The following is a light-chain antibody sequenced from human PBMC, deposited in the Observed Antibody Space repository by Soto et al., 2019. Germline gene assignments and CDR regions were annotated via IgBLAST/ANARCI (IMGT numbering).Light chain of an antibody. CDR2: EVS. CDR3: SSYTSSTTPVV. J-gene: IGLJ2*01. V-gene: IGLV2-14*01. Sequence: QSALTQPASVSGSPGQSITISCTGTSSDVGGYNYISWYQQHPGKAPKLMIYEVSNRPSGVSNRFSGSKSGNTASLTISGLQAEDEDDDYCSSYTSSTTPVVFGGGTKVTVL. CDR1: SSDVGGYNY.